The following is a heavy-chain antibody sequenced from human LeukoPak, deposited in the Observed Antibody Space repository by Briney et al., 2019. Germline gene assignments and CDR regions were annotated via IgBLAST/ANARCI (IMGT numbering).Heavy chain of an antibody. CDR1: GGSFSGYY. J-gene: IGHJ5*02. V-gene: IGHV4-34*01. D-gene: IGHD2-2*02. CDR2: INHSGST. CDR3: ARGRYPNWFDP. Sequence: PSETLSLTCADYGGSFSGYYWSWIRQPPGKGLEWIGEINHSGSTNYNPSLKSRVTISVDTSKNQFSLKLSSVTAADTAVYYCARGRYPNWFDPWGQGTLVTVSS.